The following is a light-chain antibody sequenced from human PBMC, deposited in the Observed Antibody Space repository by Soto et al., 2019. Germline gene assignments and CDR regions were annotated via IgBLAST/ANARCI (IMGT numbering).Light chain of an antibody. CDR2: GVS. V-gene: IGLV2-11*01. CDR1: SSDVGGYNH. J-gene: IGLJ1*01. Sequence: QSALTQPRSVSGSPGQSVTISCTGTSSDVGGYNHVSWYQQHPDKAPKLMIYGVSKRPSGVPDRFSGSKSGNPASLTISGLQAEDEDDYYCCSYAGSPYVFGTGTKVPVL. CDR3: CSYAGSPYV.